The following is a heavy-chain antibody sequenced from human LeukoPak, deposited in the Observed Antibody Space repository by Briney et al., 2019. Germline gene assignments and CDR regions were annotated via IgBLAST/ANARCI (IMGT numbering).Heavy chain of an antibody. CDR3: VVRTYYYYYMDV. V-gene: IGHV4-39*07. D-gene: IGHD3-16*01. J-gene: IGHJ6*03. CDR1: GGSISSSSYY. CDR2: IYYSGST. Sequence: SETLSLTCTVSGGSISSSSYYWGWIRQPPGKGLGWIGSIYYSGSTYYNPSLKSRVTISVDTSKNQFSLKLSSVTAADTAVYYCVVRTYYYYYMDVWGKGTTVTVSS.